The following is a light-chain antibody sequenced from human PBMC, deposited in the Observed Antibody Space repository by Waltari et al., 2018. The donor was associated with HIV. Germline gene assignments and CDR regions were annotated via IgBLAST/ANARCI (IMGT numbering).Light chain of an antibody. CDR2: DVS. CDR3: SSYTSSSPYA. Sequence: QSALTQPASVSGSPGQSITISSTGTSSDVGGYNSFSCYQQHPGKAPKLMIYDVSNRPSGVSNRFSGSKSGNTASLTISGLQAEDEADYYCSSYTSSSPYAFGTGTKVTVL. CDR1: SSDVGGYNS. V-gene: IGLV2-14*03. J-gene: IGLJ1*01.